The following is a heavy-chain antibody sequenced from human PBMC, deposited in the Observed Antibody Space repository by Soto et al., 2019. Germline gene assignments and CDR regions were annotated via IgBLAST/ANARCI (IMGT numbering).Heavy chain of an antibody. CDR2: IYWDDDK. D-gene: IGHD5-18*01. V-gene: IGHV2-5*02. Sequence: QITLKESGPPLGKPTQTLTLSCTFSGFSLSTSGVGVGWIRQPPGKALEWLARIYWDDDKRYSPSLKSRLTITKEPTKNQVVLTLPNMDPVDTAPYYCAHRSGYNYGTFDYWGQGTLFTVSS. J-gene: IGHJ4*02. CDR1: GFSLSTSGVG. CDR3: AHRSGYNYGTFDY.